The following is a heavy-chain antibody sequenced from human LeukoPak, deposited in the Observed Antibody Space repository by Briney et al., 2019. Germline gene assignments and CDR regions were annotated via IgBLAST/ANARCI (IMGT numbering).Heavy chain of an antibody. D-gene: IGHD1-1*01. CDR3: ARAGGEDWNGALRY. CDR2: MNPNSGNT. CDR1: GYTFTSYD. J-gene: IGHJ4*02. Sequence: GASVKVSCKASGYTFTSYDINWVRQATGQGLEWMGWMNPNSGNTGYAQKFQGRVTITRNTSISTAYMELSSLRSEDTAVYYCARAGGEDWNGALRYWGQGTLVTVSS. V-gene: IGHV1-8*01.